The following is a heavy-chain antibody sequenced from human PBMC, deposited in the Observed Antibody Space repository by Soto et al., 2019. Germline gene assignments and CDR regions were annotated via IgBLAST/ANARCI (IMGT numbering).Heavy chain of an antibody. Sequence: EVQLLESGGGLVQPGGSLRLSCAASGFTFSSYAMSWVRQAPGKGLEWVSAISGSGGSTYYADSVKGRFTISRDNSKNTLYLQMNSLRAEDPTVYYCAKIAALGISGAYYYYYGMDVWGQGTTVTVSS. V-gene: IGHV3-23*01. D-gene: IGHD3-3*02. J-gene: IGHJ6*02. CDR3: AKIAALGISGAYYYYYGMDV. CDR2: ISGSGGST. CDR1: GFTFSSYA.